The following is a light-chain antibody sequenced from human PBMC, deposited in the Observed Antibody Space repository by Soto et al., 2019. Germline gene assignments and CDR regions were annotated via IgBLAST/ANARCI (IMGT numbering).Light chain of an antibody. Sequence: DIQMTQSPSSLSASEGDRVTITCRASQGIRNYLAWYQQKPGKVPKLLISAASTLRSGVPSRFSGSGSGTDFTLTVSSLQPEDVATYYCQKYDSAPFTFGPGTRVSIK. V-gene: IGKV1-27*01. CDR2: AAS. J-gene: IGKJ3*01. CDR1: QGIRNY. CDR3: QKYDSAPFT.